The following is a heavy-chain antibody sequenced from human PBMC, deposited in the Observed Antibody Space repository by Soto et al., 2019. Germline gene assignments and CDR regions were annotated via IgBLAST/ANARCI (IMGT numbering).Heavy chain of an antibody. V-gene: IGHV3-30*18. D-gene: IGHD5-18*01. CDR1: GVTFGDYG. Sequence: VGPLRLSTAAAGVTFGDYGMHWVRQTPGKGLEWVAVISYDGTNKYYADSVKGRFTISRDDSKNTLYLQMNSLRPEDTAVYYCAKEKATRGDSFLVDYWGQGPLVTVS. J-gene: IGHJ4*02. CDR3: AKEKATRGDSFLVDY. CDR2: ISYDGTNK.